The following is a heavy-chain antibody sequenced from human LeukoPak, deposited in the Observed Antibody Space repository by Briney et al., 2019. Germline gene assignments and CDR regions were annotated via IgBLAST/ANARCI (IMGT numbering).Heavy chain of an antibody. V-gene: IGHV3-23*01. D-gene: IGHD6-19*01. CDR2: ISGSGGST. J-gene: IGHJ4*02. Sequence: GGSLTLSCAASGFTFSSYAMSWVRQAPGKGLEWVSAISGSGGSTYYADSVKGRFTISRDNSKNTLYLQMNSLRAEDTAVYYCAKSSYSSGHNYWGQGTLVTVTS. CDR1: GFTFSSYA. CDR3: AKSSYSSGHNY.